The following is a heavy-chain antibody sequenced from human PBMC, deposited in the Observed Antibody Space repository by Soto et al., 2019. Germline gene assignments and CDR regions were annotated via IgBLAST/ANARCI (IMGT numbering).Heavy chain of an antibody. CDR2: MNPNTGGA. Sequence: QVQLVQSGAELKKPGASVRVSCKASGYTFGDYDINWVRQATGQGREWVGWMNPNTGGAGYAQKFQGRVTLTRSTSSSTAYMELSSLTSEDTAVDYCAKSTRIPLWYFDIWGRGTVVTVSS. CDR3: AKSTRIPLWYFDI. CDR1: GYTFGDYD. J-gene: IGHJ2*01. D-gene: IGHD2-2*01. V-gene: IGHV1-8*01.